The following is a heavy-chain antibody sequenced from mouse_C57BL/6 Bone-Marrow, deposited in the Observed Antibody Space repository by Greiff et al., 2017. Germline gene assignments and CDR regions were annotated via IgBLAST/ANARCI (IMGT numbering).Heavy chain of an antibody. CDR3: TRTVVATDWYFDV. D-gene: IGHD1-1*01. Sequence: DVHLVESGAELVRPGASVKLSCTASGFNIKDDYMHWVKQRPEQGLEWIGWIDPENGDTEYASKFQGKATITADTSSNTAYLQLSSLTSEDTAVYYCTRTVVATDWYFDVWGTGTTVTVSS. V-gene: IGHV14-4*01. CDR1: GFNIKDDY. J-gene: IGHJ1*03. CDR2: IDPENGDT.